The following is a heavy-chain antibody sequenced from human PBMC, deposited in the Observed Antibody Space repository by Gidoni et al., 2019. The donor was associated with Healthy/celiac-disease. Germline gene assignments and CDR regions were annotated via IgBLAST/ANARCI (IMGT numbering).Heavy chain of an antibody. Sequence: QVQLVESGGGVVQPGRSLRLSCAASGFTFSSYGMHWVRQAPGKGLEWVAVISYDGSNKYYADSVKGRFTISRDNSKNTLYLQMNSLRAEDTAVYYCAKGAGIAVADWFDPWGQGTLVTVSS. CDR3: AKGAGIAVADWFDP. V-gene: IGHV3-30*18. CDR2: ISYDGSNK. CDR1: GFTFSSYG. D-gene: IGHD6-19*01. J-gene: IGHJ5*02.